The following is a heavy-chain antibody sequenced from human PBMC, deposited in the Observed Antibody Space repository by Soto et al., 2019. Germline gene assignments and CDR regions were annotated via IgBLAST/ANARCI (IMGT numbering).Heavy chain of an antibody. V-gene: IGHV4-30-4*01. D-gene: IGHD5-18*01. CDR1: GDSIFGGDYY. J-gene: IGHJ3*02. CDR2: IYYSGRT. CDR3: ARDVDSTILKPNDAFGI. Sequence: SSETLSLTCTVSGDSIFGGDYYWSWIRQAPGKGLQWVGSIYYSGRTYYNPSLESRIAMTVDTSQNQFSLKLSSVTAADSAVYFCARDVDSTILKPNDAFGIWGQGSMVT.